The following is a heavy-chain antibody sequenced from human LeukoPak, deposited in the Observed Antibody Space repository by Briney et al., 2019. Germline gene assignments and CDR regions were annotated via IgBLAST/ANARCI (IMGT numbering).Heavy chain of an antibody. J-gene: IGHJ4*02. CDR1: GGSISSSSYY. CDR2: IYYSGST. D-gene: IGHD2-2*01. Sequence: SETLSLTCTVSGGSISSSSYYWGWIRQPPGKGLEWIGSIYYSGSTYYNPSLKSRVTISVDTSKNQFSLKLSSVTAADTAVYYCARENLVVVPAAIFRYFDYWAQGPLVPVPS. CDR3: ARENLVVVPAAIFRYFDY. V-gene: IGHV4-39*07.